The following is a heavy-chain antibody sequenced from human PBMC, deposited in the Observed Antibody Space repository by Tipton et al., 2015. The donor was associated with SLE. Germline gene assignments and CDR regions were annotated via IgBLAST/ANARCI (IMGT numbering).Heavy chain of an antibody. D-gene: IGHD1-26*01. CDR1: GFTFSSYG. Sequence: FGFTFSSYGMHWVRQAPGKGLEWVAFIRYDGSNKYYADSVKGRFTISRDNSKNTLYLQMNSLRAEETAVYYCAKDSGSYYYGMDVWGQGTTVTVSS. CDR2: IRYDGSNK. CDR3: AKDSGSYYYGMDV. V-gene: IGHV3-30*02. J-gene: IGHJ6*02.